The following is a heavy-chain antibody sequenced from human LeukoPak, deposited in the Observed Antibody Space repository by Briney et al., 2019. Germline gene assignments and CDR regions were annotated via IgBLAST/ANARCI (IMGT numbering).Heavy chain of an antibody. Sequence: PSETLSLTCAVYGGSFSGYYWSWIRQPPGKGLEWIGEINHSGSTNYNPSLKSRVTISVGTSKNQFSLKLSSVTAADTAVYYCASTVHGDYGDWLDPWGQGTLVTVSS. CDR2: INHSGST. V-gene: IGHV4-34*01. J-gene: IGHJ5*02. D-gene: IGHD4-17*01. CDR1: GGSFSGYY. CDR3: ASTVHGDYGDWLDP.